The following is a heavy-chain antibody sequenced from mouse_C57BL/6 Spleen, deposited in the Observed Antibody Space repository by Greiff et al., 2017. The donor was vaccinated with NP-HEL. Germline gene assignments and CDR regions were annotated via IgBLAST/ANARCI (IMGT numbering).Heavy chain of an antibody. D-gene: IGHD2-3*01. J-gene: IGHJ1*03. CDR1: GYTFTDYN. CDR3: AREDGGRYFDV. V-gene: IGHV1-18*01. CDR2: INPNNGGT. Sequence: EVKLVESGPELVKPGASVKIPCKASGYTFTDYNMDWVKQSHGKSLEWIGDINPNNGGTIYNQKFKGKATLTVDKSSSTAYMELRSLTSEDTAVYYCAREDGGRYFDVWGTGTTVTVSS.